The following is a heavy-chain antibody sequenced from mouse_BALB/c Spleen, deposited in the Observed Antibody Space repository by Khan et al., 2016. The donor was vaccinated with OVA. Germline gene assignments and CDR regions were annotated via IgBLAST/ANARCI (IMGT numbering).Heavy chain of an antibody. CDR2: INYSGNT. CDR1: GYSITSEYA. Sequence: EVELVESGPGLVKPSQSLSLTCTVTGYSITSEYAWNWIRHFPGNKLEWMGYINYSGNTRYNPSLKSRISITRDTSKNQFFLQLNSVTTEDTATYYCTRKDYDDYDPFTYWGQGTLVTVSA. V-gene: IGHV3-2*02. CDR3: TRKDYDDYDPFTY. D-gene: IGHD2-4*01. J-gene: IGHJ3*01.